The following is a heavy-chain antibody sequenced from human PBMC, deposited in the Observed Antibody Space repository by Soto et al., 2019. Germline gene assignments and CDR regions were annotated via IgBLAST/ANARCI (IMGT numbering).Heavy chain of an antibody. V-gene: IGHV1-18*01. CDR3: AKGSYSNGFY. CDR1: GYTFTNYG. D-gene: IGHD4-4*01. Sequence: ASVKVSCKASGYTFTNYGISWVRQAPGQGLEWMGWIHPKNGNTKDARKFQGRVTMTTDTSKNTLYLQMNSLRAEDTAVYYCAKGSYSNGFYWGQGTLVTVSS. CDR2: IHPKNGNT. J-gene: IGHJ4*02.